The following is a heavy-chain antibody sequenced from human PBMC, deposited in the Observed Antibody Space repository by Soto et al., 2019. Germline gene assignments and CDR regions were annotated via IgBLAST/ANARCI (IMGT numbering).Heavy chain of an antibody. J-gene: IGHJ5*02. D-gene: IGHD3-10*01. CDR1: GYSFTSYW. V-gene: IGHV5-51*01. CDR2: IYPGDSDI. CDR3: ARLGFYGSGTYANWFDP. Sequence: GESLKISCQGSGYSFTSYWIGWVRQMPGKGLEWMGIIYPGDSDIRYSPSFQGQVTISADKSISTAYLQWSSLKASDTAMYYCARLGFYGSGTYANWFDPWGQGTLVTVYS.